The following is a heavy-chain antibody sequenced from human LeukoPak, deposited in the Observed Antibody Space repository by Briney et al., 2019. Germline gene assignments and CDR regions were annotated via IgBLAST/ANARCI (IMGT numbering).Heavy chain of an antibody. V-gene: IGHV4-61*05. CDR3: ARGRAVAGTLGVDY. CDR1: GGSIRSSYYY. Sequence: SETLSLTCTVSGGSIRSSYYYWGWIRQPPGKGLEWIGYIYYSGSTNYNPSLKSRVTISVDTSKNQFSLKLSSVTAADTAVYYCARGRAVAGTLGVDYWGQGTLVTVSS. D-gene: IGHD6-19*01. CDR2: IYYSGST. J-gene: IGHJ4*02.